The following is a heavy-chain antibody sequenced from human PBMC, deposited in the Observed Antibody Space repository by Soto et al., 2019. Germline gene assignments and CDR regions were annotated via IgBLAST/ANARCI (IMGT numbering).Heavy chain of an antibody. CDR3: ARDPRNTAMVD. CDR1: GYTFRSYG. CDR2: ISADNGNT. D-gene: IGHD5-18*01. Sequence: GASVKVSCKASGYTFRSYGISWVRQAPGQGLEWMGWISADNGNTNYAQKFQGRVTMTTDTSTSTAYMELRSLRSDDTAVYYCARDPRNTAMVDWCQASLVTVSS. J-gene: IGHJ4*02. V-gene: IGHV1-18*04.